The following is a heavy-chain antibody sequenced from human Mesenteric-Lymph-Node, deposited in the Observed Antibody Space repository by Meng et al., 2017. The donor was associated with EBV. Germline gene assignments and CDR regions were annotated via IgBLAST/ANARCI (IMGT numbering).Heavy chain of an antibody. CDR2: IRPNSGAT. Sequence: QVQLVQSGAEVKKPGASVRVSCKTSGNTFSDYYIHWVRQAPGRGLQWMGRIRPNSGATHYTQTFQDRVTMTRDTSISTVYMELTDLKSDDTAIYYCARDGVDPVAADWGQGTLATVSS. CDR1: GNTFSDYY. D-gene: IGHD6-19*01. J-gene: IGHJ4*02. CDR3: ARDGVDPVAAD. V-gene: IGHV1-2*06.